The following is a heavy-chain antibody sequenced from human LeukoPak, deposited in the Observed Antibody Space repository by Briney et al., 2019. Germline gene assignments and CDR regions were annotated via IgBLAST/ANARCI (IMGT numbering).Heavy chain of an antibody. Sequence: PGGSLRLSCAASGFTFSSYWMSWVRQAPGKGLEWVANIKQEGSEKYYVDSAKGRFTITRDNAKNSLYLQMNSLRAEDTAVYYCARQAVVVAALDYWGQGTLVTVSS. CDR1: GFTFSSYW. D-gene: IGHD2-15*01. V-gene: IGHV3-7*01. CDR2: IKQEGSEK. J-gene: IGHJ4*02. CDR3: ARQAVVVAALDY.